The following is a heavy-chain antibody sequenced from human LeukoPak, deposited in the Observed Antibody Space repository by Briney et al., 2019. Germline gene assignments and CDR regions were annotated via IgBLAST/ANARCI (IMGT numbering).Heavy chain of an antibody. Sequence: GGSLRLSCAASGFTFSSYGMHWVRQAPGKGLEWVAFMRYDGSTTYYADSVKGRFTISRDNSKNTLYLQMNSLRAEDTAVYYCAKAGATVGYNWFDPWGQGTLVTVSS. CDR2: MRYDGSTT. V-gene: IGHV3-30*02. CDR3: AKAGATVGYNWFDP. CDR1: GFTFSSYG. J-gene: IGHJ5*02. D-gene: IGHD1-26*01.